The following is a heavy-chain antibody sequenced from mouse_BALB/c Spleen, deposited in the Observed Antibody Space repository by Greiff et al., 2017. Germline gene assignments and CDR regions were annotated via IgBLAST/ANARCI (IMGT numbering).Heavy chain of an antibody. V-gene: IGHV5-6-3*01. D-gene: IGHD1-1*01. CDR1: GFTFSSYG. CDR2: INSNGGST. Sequence: EVKLMESGGGLVQPGGSLKLSCAASGFTFSSYGMSWVRQTPDKRLELVATINSNGGSTYYPDSVKGRFTISRDNAKNTLYLQMSSLKSEDTAMYYCARDRYYGSSYGGNFDYWGQGTTLTVSS. J-gene: IGHJ2*01. CDR3: ARDRYYGSSYGGNFDY.